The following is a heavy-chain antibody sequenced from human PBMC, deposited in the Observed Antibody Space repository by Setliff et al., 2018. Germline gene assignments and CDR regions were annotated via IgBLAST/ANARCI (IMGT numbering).Heavy chain of an antibody. Sequence: GGSLRLSCAASGFSFSDYSMTWIRQAPGKGLEWISAIVGNGVYTNYADSVKGRFTISRDNSKNTLYLQMNSLRAEDTAVYYCVKDLRDYYYDSSGYYDYWGQGTLVTVSS. CDR2: IVGNGVYT. CDR1: GFSFSDYS. J-gene: IGHJ4*02. V-gene: IGHV3-11*06. CDR3: VKDLRDYYYDSSGYYDY. D-gene: IGHD3-22*01.